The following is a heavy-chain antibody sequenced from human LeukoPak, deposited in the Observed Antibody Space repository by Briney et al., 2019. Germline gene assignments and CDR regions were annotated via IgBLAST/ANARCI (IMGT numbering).Heavy chain of an antibody. Sequence: SETLSLTCTVSGGSISSSSYYWGWIRQPPGKRLEWIGSIYYSGSTYYNPSLKSRVTISVDTSKNQFSLKLSSVTAADTAVYYCARDSGAVAGRGDIWGQGTMVTVSS. J-gene: IGHJ3*02. V-gene: IGHV4-39*07. CDR3: ARDSGAVAGRGDI. CDR1: GGSISSSSYY. D-gene: IGHD6-19*01. CDR2: IYYSGST.